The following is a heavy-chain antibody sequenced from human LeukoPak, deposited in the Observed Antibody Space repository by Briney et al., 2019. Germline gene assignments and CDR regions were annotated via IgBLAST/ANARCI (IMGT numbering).Heavy chain of an antibody. CDR1: GFTFNNYA. CDR2: ISGSADIT. CDR3: GRRLGSYYVDN. Sequence: PGGSLRLSCAASGFTFNNYAMNWVRQAPGKGLEWVSAISGSADITHYADTVKGRFTISRDNSKNTLYLQMNSLRAEDTAVYYCGRRLGSYYVDNWGQGTLVTVSS. V-gene: IGHV3-23*01. D-gene: IGHD3-10*01. J-gene: IGHJ4*02.